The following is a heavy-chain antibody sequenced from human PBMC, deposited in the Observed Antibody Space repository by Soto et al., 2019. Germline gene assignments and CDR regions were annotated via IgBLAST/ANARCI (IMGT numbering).Heavy chain of an antibody. Sequence: PGESLKXSCQGSGYTFTTYWVGWVLQRSGNGLDWMGNIYPGDSDVKYSPSFQGQVTISVDKSTSTAYLQWNSLKASATAVYYCARQNYAGYGGYDSAFDTWGQGTLVTVSS. D-gene: IGHD5-12*01. V-gene: IGHV5-51*01. CDR1: GYTFTTYW. J-gene: IGHJ4*02. CDR3: ARQNYAGYGGYDSAFDT. CDR2: IYPGDSDV.